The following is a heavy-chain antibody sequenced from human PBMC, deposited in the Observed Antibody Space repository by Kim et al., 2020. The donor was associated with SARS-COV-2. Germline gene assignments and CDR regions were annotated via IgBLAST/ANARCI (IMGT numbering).Heavy chain of an antibody. D-gene: IGHD6-13*01. J-gene: IGHJ6*02. CDR3: AREDSSSWDRSYYGMDV. Sequence: GGSLRLSCAASGFTFSSYSMNWVRQAPGKGLEWVSSISSSSSYIYYADSVKGRFTISRDNAKNSLYLQMNSLRAEDTAVYYCAREDSSSWDRSYYGMDVWGQGTTVTVSS. V-gene: IGHV3-21*01. CDR1: GFTFSSYS. CDR2: ISSSSSYI.